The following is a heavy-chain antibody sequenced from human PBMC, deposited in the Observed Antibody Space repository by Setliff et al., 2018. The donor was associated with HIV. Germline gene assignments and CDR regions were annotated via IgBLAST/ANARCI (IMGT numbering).Heavy chain of an antibody. D-gene: IGHD3-10*01. CDR2: IEQDGSEK. V-gene: IGHV3-7*03. J-gene: IGHJ6*03. CDR1: GFSLSYYR. Sequence: GGSLRLSCAASGFSLSYYRMNWVRQAPGKGLEWVANIEQDGSEKYYADSVKGRFTISRDNAKNSVYLQMNSLRAEDTALYYCAREGGMVRGALYYYYYYMDVWGKGTTVTVSS. CDR3: AREGGMVRGALYYYYYYMDV.